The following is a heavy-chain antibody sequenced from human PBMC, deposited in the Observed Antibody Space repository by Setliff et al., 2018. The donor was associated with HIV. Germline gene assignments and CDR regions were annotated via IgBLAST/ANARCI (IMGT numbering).Heavy chain of an antibody. J-gene: IGHJ4*02. V-gene: IGHV5-51*01. CDR3: ARRITMVRGVIFDY. CDR2: IHPGNSDT. CDR1: GYSFTRNW. Sequence: GESLKISCEASGYSFTRNWIGWVRQTPGKGLEWMGIIHPGNSDTRYSPSFQGQVTISADKSISTAYLQWSSLKASDTAMYYCARRITMVRGVIFDYWGQGTLVTVSS. D-gene: IGHD3-10*01.